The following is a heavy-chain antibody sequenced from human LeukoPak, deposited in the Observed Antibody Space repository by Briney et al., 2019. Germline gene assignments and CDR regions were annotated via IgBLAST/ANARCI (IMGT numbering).Heavy chain of an antibody. D-gene: IGHD3-9*01. V-gene: IGHV3-48*03. Sequence: PGGSLRLSCAASGFSFSSSEMNWVRQAPGKGLEWVSYISSSGRTISYADSVKGRFTISRDNAKNTLYLHVNSLRPEDTALYYCVKDMYDILTGYNFDSWGQGTLVTVSS. CDR3: VKDMYDILTGYNFDS. CDR2: ISSSGRTI. J-gene: IGHJ4*02. CDR1: GFSFSSSE.